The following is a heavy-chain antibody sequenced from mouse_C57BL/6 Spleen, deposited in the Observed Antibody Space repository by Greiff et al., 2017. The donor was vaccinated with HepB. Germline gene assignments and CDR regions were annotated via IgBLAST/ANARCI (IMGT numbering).Heavy chain of an antibody. J-gene: IGHJ1*03. CDR1: GYSFTGYY. D-gene: IGHD1-1*01. CDR2: INPSTGGT. Sequence: VQLKESGPELVKPGASVKISCKASGYSFTGYYMNWVKQSPEKSLEWIGEINPSTGGTTYNQKFKAKATLTVDKSSSTAYMQLKSLTSEDSAVYYCARRGSSPYWYFDVWGTGTTVTVSS. CDR3: ARRGSSPYWYFDV. V-gene: IGHV1-42*01.